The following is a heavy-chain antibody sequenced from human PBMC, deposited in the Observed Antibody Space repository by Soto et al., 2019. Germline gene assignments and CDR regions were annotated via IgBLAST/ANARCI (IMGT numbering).Heavy chain of an antibody. Sequence: PGGSLRLSCEASGFTFSSYALSWVRQTPGKGLEWVASISGKGGSTYFADSVKGRFTISRDNSKNTLFLEMNSLRDEDTAVYYCAKAEIELWFSYFDHWGQGTLVTVSS. CDR2: ISGKGGST. D-gene: IGHD5-18*01. V-gene: IGHV3-23*01. J-gene: IGHJ4*02. CDR1: GFTFSSYA. CDR3: AKAEIELWFSYFDH.